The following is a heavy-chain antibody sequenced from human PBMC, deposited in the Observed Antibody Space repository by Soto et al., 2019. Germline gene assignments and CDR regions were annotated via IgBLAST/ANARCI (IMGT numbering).Heavy chain of an antibody. CDR1: GYSFTSYW. V-gene: IGHV5-10-1*01. J-gene: IGHJ3*02. CDR2: IDPSDSYT. CDR3: ARVKAAADFFDAFDN. Sequence: GESLKISCKGSGYSFTSYWISWVRQMPGKGLEWMGRIDPSDSYTNYSPSFQGHVTISADKSISTAYLQWSSLKASDTAMYYCARVKAAADFFDAFDNWGQGTMVTVSS. D-gene: IGHD6-13*01.